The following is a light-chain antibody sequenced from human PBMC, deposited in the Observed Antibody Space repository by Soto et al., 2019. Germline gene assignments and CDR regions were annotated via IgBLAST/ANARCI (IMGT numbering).Light chain of an antibody. CDR3: QQYNSYRT. CDR1: QSISSW. Sequence: DIQMTQSPSTLSASVGDRVTITCRASQSISSWLAWYQQKPGKAPKLLIYDASSLESGVPSRFSGSGSGTEFTLTISSLQPYDFATSYCQQYNSYRTFGQGTKVEIK. CDR2: DAS. J-gene: IGKJ1*01. V-gene: IGKV1-5*01.